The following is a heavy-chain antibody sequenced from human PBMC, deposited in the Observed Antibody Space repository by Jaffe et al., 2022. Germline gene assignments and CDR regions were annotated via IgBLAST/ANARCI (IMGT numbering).Heavy chain of an antibody. CDR3: ARSRRKWLPERDGYFDY. CDR1: GGSISSSNW. Sequence: QVQLQESGPGLVKPSGTLSLTCAVSGGSISSSNWWSWIRQPPGKGLEWIGEIYHSGSTNYNPSLKSRVTISVDKSKNQFSLKLSSVTAADTAVYYCARSRRKWLPERDGYFDYWGQGTLVTVSS. J-gene: IGHJ4*02. D-gene: IGHD5-12*01. V-gene: IGHV4-4*02. CDR2: IYHSGST.